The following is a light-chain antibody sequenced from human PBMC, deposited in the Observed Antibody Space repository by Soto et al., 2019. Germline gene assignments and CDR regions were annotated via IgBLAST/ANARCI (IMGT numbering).Light chain of an antibody. Sequence: DIQMTQSPPSLSVSVGDRVTITCRASQGISNYLAWYQQKPGKVPKLLIYAASTLQSGVPSRFSGSGSGTDFTLTITSLQPEDVATYYCQKYKSAPSTFGPGTKVDIK. V-gene: IGKV1-27*01. CDR3: QKYKSAPST. CDR2: AAS. CDR1: QGISNY. J-gene: IGKJ3*01.